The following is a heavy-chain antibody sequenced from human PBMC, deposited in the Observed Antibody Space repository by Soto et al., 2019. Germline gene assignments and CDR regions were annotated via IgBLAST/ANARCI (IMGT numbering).Heavy chain of an antibody. Sequence: GGSLRLSCAASGFTFSSYGMHWVRQAPGKGLEWVAVISYDGSNKYYADSVKGRFTISRDNSKNTLYLQMNSLRAEDTAVYYCAKGYCSSTSCYYYYYYYMDVWGKGTTVTVSS. V-gene: IGHV3-30*18. CDR2: ISYDGSNK. CDR1: GFTFSSYG. D-gene: IGHD2-2*01. J-gene: IGHJ6*03. CDR3: AKGYCSSTSCYYYYYYYMDV.